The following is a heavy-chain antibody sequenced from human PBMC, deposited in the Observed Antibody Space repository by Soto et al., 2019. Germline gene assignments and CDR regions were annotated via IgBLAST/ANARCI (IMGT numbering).Heavy chain of an antibody. CDR3: ARDLSTITIFGWEYDMDV. Sequence: PGGSLRLSCVASGFTFSTYGMNWVRQAPGRGLEWIASIHSSGNYIYYADSVRGRFTISRDNAKNSVFLQMNSLRAEDTAIYYCARDLSTITIFGWEYDMDVWGQGTKVTVSS. CDR1: GFTFSTYG. J-gene: IGHJ6*02. V-gene: IGHV3-21*01. CDR2: IHSSGNYI. D-gene: IGHD3-3*01.